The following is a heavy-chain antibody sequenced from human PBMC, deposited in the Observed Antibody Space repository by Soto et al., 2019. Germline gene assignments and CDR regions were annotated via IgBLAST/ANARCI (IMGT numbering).Heavy chain of an antibody. V-gene: IGHV3-15*07. CDR2: IKGKVDGEAT. Sequence: EVQLVESGGGLVKPGGSLRLSCAASGFSFSNAWMNWVRQAPGKGLEWVGRIKGKVDGEATEYAGPVKGRFSVFRDDSKCALYLQMNRLKGDATALYYCTTGSVEGVWGQGTTVTVS. D-gene: IGHD2-15*01. J-gene: IGHJ6*02. CDR1: GFSFSNAW. CDR3: TTGSVEGV.